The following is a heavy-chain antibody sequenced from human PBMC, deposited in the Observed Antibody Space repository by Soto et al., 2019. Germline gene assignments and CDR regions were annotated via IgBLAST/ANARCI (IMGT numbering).Heavy chain of an antibody. CDR3: ACLGFSGYSGYYYPYYYYGMDV. CDR1: GGTFSSYA. D-gene: IGHD5-12*01. CDR2: IIPIFGTA. J-gene: IGHJ6*02. V-gene: IGHV1-69*06. Sequence: ASVKVSCKASGGTFSSYAISWVRQAPGQGLEWMGGIIPIFGTANYAQKFQGRVTITADKSTSTAYMELSSLRSEDTAVYYCACLGFSGYSGYYYPYYYYGMDVWGQGTTVTVSS.